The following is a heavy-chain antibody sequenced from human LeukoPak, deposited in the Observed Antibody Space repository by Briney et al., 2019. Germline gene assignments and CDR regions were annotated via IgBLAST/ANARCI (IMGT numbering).Heavy chain of an antibody. CDR3: AKRRAASYGDFDY. J-gene: IGHJ4*02. V-gene: IGHV3-23*01. CDR2: ITGSGSVK. CDR1: GFTFSDYA. Sequence: PGGSLRLSCAASGFTFSDYAMSWVRQAPGKGLEWVSAITGSGSVKYYADSVKGRFTISRDNSGNTLFLQMNSLRAEDTAVYYCAKRRAASYGDFDYWGQETLVTVSS. D-gene: IGHD2-15*01.